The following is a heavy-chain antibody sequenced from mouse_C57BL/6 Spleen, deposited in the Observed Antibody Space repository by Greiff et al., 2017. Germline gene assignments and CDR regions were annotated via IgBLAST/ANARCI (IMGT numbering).Heavy chain of an antibody. CDR1: GYTFTSYW. CDR2: IYPSDSET. V-gene: IGHV1-61*01. J-gene: IGHJ4*01. CDR3: ARYDGDNYAMDY. D-gene: IGHD2-12*01. Sequence: QVHVKQSGAELVRPGSSVKLSCKASGYTFTSYWMDWVKQRPGQGLEWIGNIYPSDSETHYNQKFKDKATLTVDKSSSTAYMQLSSLTSEDSAVYYCARYDGDNYAMDYWGRGTSVTVSS.